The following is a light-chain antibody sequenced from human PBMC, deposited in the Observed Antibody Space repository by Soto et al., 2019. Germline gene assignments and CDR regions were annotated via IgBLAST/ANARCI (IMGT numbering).Light chain of an antibody. CDR1: QSISSNF. Sequence: EIVLTQSPGTLSLSPGERATLSCRASQSISSNFLAWHQLKHGQAPRLLIYDASRRAIGIPDRFSASGSGTDFTLTISRLEPEDTAVYYCQQYGSSLDPFGQGTRLEIK. CDR3: QQYGSSLDP. CDR2: DAS. V-gene: IGKV3-20*01. J-gene: IGKJ5*01.